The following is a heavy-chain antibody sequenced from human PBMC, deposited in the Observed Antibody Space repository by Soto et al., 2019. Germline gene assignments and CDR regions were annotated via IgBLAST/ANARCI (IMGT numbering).Heavy chain of an antibody. D-gene: IGHD2-2*01. J-gene: IGHJ4*02. CDR1: GFTFSSYG. V-gene: IGHV3-23*01. Sequence: EVQLLESGGGLVQPGGSLRLSCAASGFTFSSYGMTWVRQAPGKGLEWVSGISGSDGRTYYADSVKGRFTISRDNSRNTLYLQMNSLRAEDTAVYYCVKFSVLRVPAASAYFDYWGQGTLVTVSS. CDR2: ISGSDGRT. CDR3: VKFSVLRVPAASAYFDY.